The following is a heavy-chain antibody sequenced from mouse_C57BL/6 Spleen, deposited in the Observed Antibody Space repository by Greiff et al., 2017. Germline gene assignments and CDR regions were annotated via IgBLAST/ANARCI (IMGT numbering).Heavy chain of an antibody. J-gene: IGHJ4*01. V-gene: IGHV6-3*01. CDR1: GFTFSNYW. CDR2: IRLKSDNYAT. D-gene: IGHD1-1*01. CDR3: PDYGVARGAMDY. Sequence: EVKLVESGGGLVQPGGSLKLSCVASGFTFSNYWMNWVRQSPEKGLEWVAQIRLKSDNYATHYAESVQGRFTISRDDYKSRIYLQMNNLRAEDTGMYYCPDYGVARGAMDYWGQGTLVTVSA.